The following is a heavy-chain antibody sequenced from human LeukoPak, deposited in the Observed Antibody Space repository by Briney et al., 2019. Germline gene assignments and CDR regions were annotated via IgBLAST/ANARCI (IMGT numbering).Heavy chain of an antibody. Sequence: RPSETLSLTCTVSGGSISSYYWSWIRQPPGKGLEWIGYIYYSGSTNYNPSLKSRVTISVDTSKNQFSLKLSSVTAADTAVYYCARGTVVVVAATGGYYFDYWGQGTLVTVSS. CDR2: IYYSGST. CDR1: GGSISSYY. V-gene: IGHV4-59*12. D-gene: IGHD2-15*01. J-gene: IGHJ4*02. CDR3: ARGTVVVVAATGGYYFDY.